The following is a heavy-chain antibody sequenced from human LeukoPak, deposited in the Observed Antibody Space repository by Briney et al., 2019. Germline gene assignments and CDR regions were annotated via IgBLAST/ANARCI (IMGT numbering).Heavy chain of an antibody. CDR2: VSTGSNYI. CDR3: ARGPLHPMVRGVPFRFDY. J-gene: IGHJ4*02. D-gene: IGHD3-10*01. Sequence: GGSLRLSCVPSGITFSNSALSWVRQAPGKGLEWVSTVSTGSNYIYYADSVKGRFTISRDNDKNSLYLQMNSLRVEDTAVYYCARGPLHPMVRGVPFRFDYWGQGTLVTVSS. V-gene: IGHV3-21*04. CDR1: GITFSNSA.